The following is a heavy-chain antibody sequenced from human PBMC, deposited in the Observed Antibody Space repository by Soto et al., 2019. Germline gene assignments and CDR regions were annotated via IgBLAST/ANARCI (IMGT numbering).Heavy chain of an antibody. J-gene: IGHJ6*02. Sequence: ASVKVSCKASGGTFSSYAISWVRQAPGQGLEWMGGIIPIFGTANYAQKFQGRVTITADESTSTAYMELSSLRSEDTAVYYCARAIEPFHSSSSKYYYYGMDVWGQGTTVTVPS. D-gene: IGHD6-6*01. CDR3: ARAIEPFHSSSSKYYYYGMDV. V-gene: IGHV1-69*13. CDR1: GGTFSSYA. CDR2: IIPIFGTA.